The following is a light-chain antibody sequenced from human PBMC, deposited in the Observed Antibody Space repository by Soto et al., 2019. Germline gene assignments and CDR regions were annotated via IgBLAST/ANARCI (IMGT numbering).Light chain of an antibody. CDR1: QSVSSN. Sequence: EIVMTQSPATLSVSPGERATLSCRASQSVSSNLAWYQQKPGQAPRLLIYGASTRATGIPARFSGSGSGTEFTLTISSLQSEDVAVYYCQQYFNRPYTFGQGTKLEIK. J-gene: IGKJ2*01. V-gene: IGKV3-15*01. CDR3: QQYFNRPYT. CDR2: GAS.